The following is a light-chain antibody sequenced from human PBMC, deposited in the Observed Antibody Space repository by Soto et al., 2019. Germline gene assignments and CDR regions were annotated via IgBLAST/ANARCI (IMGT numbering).Light chain of an antibody. V-gene: IGLV2-23*02. CDR2: EVT. J-gene: IGLJ2*01. Sequence: QSVLTQPASVSGSHGQSITISCTGTSSDVGNFNLVSWYQHHPGRAPKLMIYEVTKRPSGVSDRFSGSKSGKTASLTISGLQAEDEAHYYCCSYVGSATLLFGGGTKVTVL. CDR3: CSYVGSATLL. CDR1: SSDVGNFNL.